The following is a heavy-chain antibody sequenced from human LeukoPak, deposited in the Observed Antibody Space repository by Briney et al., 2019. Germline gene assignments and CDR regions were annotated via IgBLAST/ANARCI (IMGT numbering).Heavy chain of an antibody. Sequence: GGSLRLSCAASGFTVSSYGMHWVRQAPGKGLEWVAFIRYDGSNKYYADSVKGRFTISRDDSKNTLYLQMSSLRAEDTVVYYCAKDQASSSWYDYWGQGTLVTVSS. CDR1: GFTVSSYG. CDR2: IRYDGSNK. D-gene: IGHD6-13*01. CDR3: AKDQASSSWYDY. V-gene: IGHV3-30*02. J-gene: IGHJ4*02.